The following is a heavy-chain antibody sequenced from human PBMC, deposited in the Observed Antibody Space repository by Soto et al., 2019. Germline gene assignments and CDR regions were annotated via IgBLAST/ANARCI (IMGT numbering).Heavy chain of an antibody. Sequence: ASVKVSCKASGGTFSSYAISWVRQAPGQGLEWMGGIIPLFGTANYAQKFQGRVTITADESTSTAYMELSSLRSEGTAVYYCASPYYYDSSGYAFDIWGQGTMVTVSS. CDR2: IIPLFGTA. CDR3: ASPYYYDSSGYAFDI. CDR1: GGTFSSYA. V-gene: IGHV1-69*13. J-gene: IGHJ3*02. D-gene: IGHD3-22*01.